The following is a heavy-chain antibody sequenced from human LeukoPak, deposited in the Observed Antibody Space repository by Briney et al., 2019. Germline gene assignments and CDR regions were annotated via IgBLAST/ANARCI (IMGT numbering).Heavy chain of an antibody. J-gene: IGHJ3*02. Sequence: SETLSLTCTVSGGSISSSSYYWGWIRQPPGKGLEWIGSIYYSGSTYYNPSLKSRVTISVDTSKNQFSLKLSSVTAADTAVYYCARPYYYDSSGYSAFDIWGQGTMVTVSS. CDR1: GGSISSSSYY. CDR2: IYYSGST. CDR3: ARPYYYDSSGYSAFDI. D-gene: IGHD3-22*01. V-gene: IGHV4-39*01.